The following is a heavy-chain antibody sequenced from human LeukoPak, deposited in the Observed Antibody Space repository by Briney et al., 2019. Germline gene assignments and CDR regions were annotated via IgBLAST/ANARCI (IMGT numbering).Heavy chain of an antibody. CDR2: IYSGGST. V-gene: IGHV3-53*04. CDR1: GFTVSSNY. J-gene: IGHJ6*02. D-gene: IGHD1-1*01. CDR3: ARASPTVYYYYGMDV. Sequence: PGGSLRLSCAASGFTVSSNYMSWVRQAPGKGLEWVSVIYSGGSTYYADSVEGRFTISRHNSKNTLYLQMNSLRAEDTAVYYCARASPTVYYYYGMDVWGQGTTVTVSS.